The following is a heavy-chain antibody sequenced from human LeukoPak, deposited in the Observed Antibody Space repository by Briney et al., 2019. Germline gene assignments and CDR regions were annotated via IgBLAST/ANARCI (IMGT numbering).Heavy chain of an antibody. V-gene: IGHV4-30-2*01. D-gene: IGHD4-17*01. CDR2: IYHSGST. J-gene: IGHJ4*02. CDR1: GGSISSGGYY. Sequence: PSQTLSLTCTVSGGSISSGGYYWSWIRQPPGKGLEWIGYIYHSGSTYYNPSLKSRVTISVDRSKNQFSLKLSSVTAADTAVYYCARDDENGVFDYWGQGTLVTVSS. CDR3: ARDDENGVFDY.